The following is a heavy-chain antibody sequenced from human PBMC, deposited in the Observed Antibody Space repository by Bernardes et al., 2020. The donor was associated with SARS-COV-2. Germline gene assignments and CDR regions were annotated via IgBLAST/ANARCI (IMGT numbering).Heavy chain of an antibody. V-gene: IGHV3-23*01. Sequence: GFLSPSCAASGFTLSSYARRWVRPAPGKGPEWVSAISLSGGSTYYADSVKGRFTISRDNSKNTLYLQMNSLRAEDTGVYYCAKDPLVVWEDVWGQGTTVTVSS. CDR2: ISLSGGST. CDR1: GFTLSSYA. CDR3: AKDPLVVWEDV. J-gene: IGHJ6*02. D-gene: IGHD2-2*01.